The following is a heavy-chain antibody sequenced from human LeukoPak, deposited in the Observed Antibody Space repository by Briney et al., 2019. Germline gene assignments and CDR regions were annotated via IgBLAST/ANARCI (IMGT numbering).Heavy chain of an antibody. J-gene: IGHJ4*02. CDR3: ARTYYDFWSGYPRGYYFDY. Sequence: SVKVSCKASGGTFSSYAISWVRQAPGQGHEWMGGIIPLFGIANSAQKFQGRVTITADESTSTASMELSSLRSEDTAVYYGARTYYDFWSGYPRGYYFDYWGQGTLVTVSS. D-gene: IGHD3-3*01. CDR2: IIPLFGIA. V-gene: IGHV1-69*01. CDR1: GGTFSSYA.